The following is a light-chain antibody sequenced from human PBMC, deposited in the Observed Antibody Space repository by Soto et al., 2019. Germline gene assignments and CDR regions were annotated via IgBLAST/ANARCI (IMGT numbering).Light chain of an antibody. J-gene: IGKJ2*02. CDR2: GAS. Sequence: EIVMTQSPATLSVSPGERATLSCRASQSISSNLAWYQQKPGQAPSLLLYGASTRATGIPARFSGSGSGTDFTLTISSLQSQDFAVYYYHQYNNWPPGTFGQGTKLEIK. V-gene: IGKV3-15*01. CDR3: HQYNNWPPGT. CDR1: QSISSN.